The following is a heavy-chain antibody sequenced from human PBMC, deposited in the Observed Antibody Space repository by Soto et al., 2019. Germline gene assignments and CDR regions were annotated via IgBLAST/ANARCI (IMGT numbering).Heavy chain of an antibody. CDR1: GGSISSYY. J-gene: IGHJ4*02. V-gene: IGHV4-59*01. CDR3: AEDGSRDVYNILEY. Sequence: SETLSLTCTVAGGSISSYYWSWIRQPPGKGLEWIGYIYYSGSTNYNPSLKSRVTISVDTSKNQFSLKLSSVTAADTAVYYCAEDGSRDVYNILEYWGKGTLVPVS. D-gene: IGHD1-26*01. CDR2: IYYSGST.